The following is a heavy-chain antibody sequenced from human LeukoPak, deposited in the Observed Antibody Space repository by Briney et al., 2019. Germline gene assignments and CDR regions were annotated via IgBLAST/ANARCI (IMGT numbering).Heavy chain of an antibody. J-gene: IGHJ6*02. V-gene: IGHV1-46*01. CDR2: INPSGGST. CDR3: ARDSKTNGVLFLGNYYYGMDV. D-gene: IGHD2-8*01. Sequence: ASVKVSCEASGYTFTSYYMHWVRQAPGQGLEWMGIINPSGGSTSYAQKFQGRVTMTRDTSTSTVYMELSSLRSEDTAVYYCARDSKTNGVLFLGNYYYGMDVWGQGTTVTVSS. CDR1: GYTFTSYY.